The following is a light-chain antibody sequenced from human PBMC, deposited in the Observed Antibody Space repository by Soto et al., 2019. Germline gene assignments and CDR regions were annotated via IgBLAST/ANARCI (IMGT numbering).Light chain of an antibody. CDR2: DAS. J-gene: IGKJ1*01. Sequence: ELVMTQSPATLSVSPAERATLSCSASQSVSSNVAWYQQKPGQTPRLLIYDASTRAPGIPARFSGSGSGTECTLIISSLQSEDFAVYSCQHYDNWPPWTFGQGTKVEIK. V-gene: IGKV3-15*01. CDR1: QSVSSN. CDR3: QHYDNWPPWT.